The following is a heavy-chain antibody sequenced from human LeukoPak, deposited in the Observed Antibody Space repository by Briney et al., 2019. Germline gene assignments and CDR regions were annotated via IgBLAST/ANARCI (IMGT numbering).Heavy chain of an antibody. CDR3: ARDPGGYYYYYMDV. J-gene: IGHJ6*03. V-gene: IGHV3-30-3*01. D-gene: IGHD1-26*01. CDR1: GFTFSSYA. Sequence: GGSLGLSCAASGFTFSSYAMHWVRQAPGKGLEWVAVISYDGSNKYYADSVKGRFTISRDNSKNTLYLQMNSLRAEDTAVYYCARDPGGYYYYYMDVWGKGTTVTVSS. CDR2: ISYDGSNK.